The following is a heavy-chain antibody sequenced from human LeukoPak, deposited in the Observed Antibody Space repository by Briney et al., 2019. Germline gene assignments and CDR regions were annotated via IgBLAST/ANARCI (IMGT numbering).Heavy chain of an antibody. J-gene: IGHJ6*02. CDR2: IIPILGIA. CDR3: ARERLELRGDYYYYYGMDV. Sequence: GASVKVSCKASGGTFSSYTISWVRQAPGQGLEWMGRIIPILGIANYAQKFQGRVTITADKPTSTAYMELSSLRSEDTAVYYCARERLELRGDYYYYYGMDVWGQGTTVTVSS. D-gene: IGHD1-7*01. V-gene: IGHV1-69*04. CDR1: GGTFSSYT.